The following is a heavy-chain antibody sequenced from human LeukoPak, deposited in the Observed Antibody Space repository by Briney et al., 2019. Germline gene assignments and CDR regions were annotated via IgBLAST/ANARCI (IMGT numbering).Heavy chain of an antibody. Sequence: GETLRLSCAASGFSFTTYWMGWVRQAPGKGLEWVANIKQDGTEKYYVDSVKGRFTISRDNAKNSLYLQMNSLRAEDTAVYYCARDPSYSENLDYWGQGTLVTVSS. CDR3: ARDPSYSENLDY. V-gene: IGHV3-7*01. J-gene: IGHJ4*02. CDR1: GFSFTTYW. D-gene: IGHD1-26*01. CDR2: IKQDGTEK.